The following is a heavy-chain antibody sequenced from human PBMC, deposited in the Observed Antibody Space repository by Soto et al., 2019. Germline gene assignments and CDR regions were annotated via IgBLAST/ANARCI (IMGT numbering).Heavy chain of an antibody. CDR2: IWYDGSNQ. CDR1: GVTFSTYG. CDR3: ARDLGAFNYGSAYFDY. J-gene: IGHJ4*02. V-gene: IGHV3-33*01. Sequence: XGSLILSCSPSGVTFSTYGMHWVRQAPGKGLEWVAVIWYDGSNQYYADSVKGRFTISRDNSKNMLYLQMNSLRAEDTAVYYCARDLGAFNYGSAYFDYWGQGTPGTVS. D-gene: IGHD3-10*01.